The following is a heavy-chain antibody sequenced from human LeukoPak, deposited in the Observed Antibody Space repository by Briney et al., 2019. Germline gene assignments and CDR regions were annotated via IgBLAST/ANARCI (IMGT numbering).Heavy chain of an antibody. V-gene: IGHV3-23*01. D-gene: IGHD6-19*01. CDR2: ISGSGGST. CDR1: GFTFSSYG. J-gene: IGHJ4*02. CDR3: AKAVGSSGWTGFDY. Sequence: GGSLRLSCAASGFTFSSYGMSWVRQAPGKGLEWVSAISGSGGSTYYADSVKGRFTISRDNSKNTLYLQMNSLRAEDTAVYYCAKAVGSSGWTGFDYWGQGTLVTVSS.